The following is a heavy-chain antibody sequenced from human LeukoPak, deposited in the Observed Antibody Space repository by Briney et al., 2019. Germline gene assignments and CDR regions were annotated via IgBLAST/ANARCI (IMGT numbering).Heavy chain of an antibody. CDR1: GASISTSRDY. CDR2: IYYSGST. J-gene: IGHJ6*03. D-gene: IGHD6-19*01. V-gene: IGHV4-61*01. CDR3: ARGAWQWLDYYYYYYMDV. Sequence: PSETLSLTCTVSGASISTSRDYWSWIRQPPGKGLEWIGYIYYSGSTNYNPSLKSRVTISVDTSKNQFSLKLSSVTAADTAVYYCARGAWQWLDYYYYYYMDVWGKGTTVTVSS.